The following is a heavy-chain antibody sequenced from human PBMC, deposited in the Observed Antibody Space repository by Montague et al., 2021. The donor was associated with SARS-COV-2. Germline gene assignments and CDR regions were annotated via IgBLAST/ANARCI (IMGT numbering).Heavy chain of an antibody. V-gene: IGHV4-39*06. Sequence: SETLSLTCSVSGGTLSSTSFYWSWIRQPPEKGLEWIGEINHSANTKYNPSLKSPVTISIDTSKNQFPLKMTSVTAADTATYYCASGIYPSGSYYNRYYYGLNIWGPGTTVIVSS. D-gene: IGHD3-10*01. CDR1: GGTLSSTSFY. J-gene: IGHJ6*02. CDR3: ASGIYPSGSYYNRYYYGLNI. CDR2: INHSANT.